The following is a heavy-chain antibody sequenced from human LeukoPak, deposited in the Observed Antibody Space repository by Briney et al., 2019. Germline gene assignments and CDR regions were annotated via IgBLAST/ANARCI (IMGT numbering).Heavy chain of an antibody. V-gene: IGHV3-9*01. J-gene: IGHJ4*02. D-gene: IGHD1-26*01. CDR3: AKGRHSGSYSGFDY. CDR1: GFTFDDYA. CDR2: ISWNSGSI. Sequence: QPGGSLRLSCAASGFTFDDYAMHWVRHAPGKGLEWVSGISWNSGSIGYADSVKGRFTISRDNAKNSLYLQMNSLRAEDTALYYCAKGRHSGSYSGFDYWGQGTLVTVSS.